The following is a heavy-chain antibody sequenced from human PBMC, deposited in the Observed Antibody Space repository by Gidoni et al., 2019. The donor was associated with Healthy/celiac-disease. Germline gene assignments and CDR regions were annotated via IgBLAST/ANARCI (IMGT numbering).Heavy chain of an antibody. D-gene: IGHD6-6*01. CDR3: ARLEVYSSSSSLGYYYGMDV. CDR2: IYYSGST. V-gene: IGHV4-59*08. CDR1: GGSISSYY. J-gene: IGHJ6*02. Sequence: QVQLQESGPGLVKPSETLSLTCTVSGGSISSYYWSWIRQPPGKGLEWIGYIYYSGSTNYNPSLKSRVTISVDTSKNQFSLKLSSVTAADTAVYYCARLEVYSSSSSLGYYYGMDVWGQGTTVTVSS.